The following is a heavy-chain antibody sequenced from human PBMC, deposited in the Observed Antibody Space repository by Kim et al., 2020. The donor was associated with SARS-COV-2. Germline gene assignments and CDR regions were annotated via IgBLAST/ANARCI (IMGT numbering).Heavy chain of an antibody. J-gene: IGHJ4*02. CDR3: ARRYGVYADFNY. V-gene: IGHV5-51*01. Sequence: RYSPSFEGQVTISADKALSTAYLQWSSLKASDTAMYYCARRYGVYADFNYWGQGTLVTVSS. D-gene: IGHD4-17*01.